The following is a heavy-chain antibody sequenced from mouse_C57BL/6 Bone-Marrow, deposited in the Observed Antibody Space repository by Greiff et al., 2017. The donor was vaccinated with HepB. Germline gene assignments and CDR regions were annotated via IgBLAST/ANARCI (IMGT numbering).Heavy chain of an antibody. CDR2: IYPGDGDT. V-gene: IGHV1-82*01. CDR1: GYAFSSSW. CDR3: ARPSLYFDY. Sequence: QVQLQQPGPELVKPGASVKISCKASGYAFSSSWMNWVKQRPGKGLEWIGRIYPGDGDTNYNGKFKGKATLTADKSSSTAYMQLSSLASEDSAVSCCARPSLYFDYWGQGTTLTVSS. J-gene: IGHJ2*01.